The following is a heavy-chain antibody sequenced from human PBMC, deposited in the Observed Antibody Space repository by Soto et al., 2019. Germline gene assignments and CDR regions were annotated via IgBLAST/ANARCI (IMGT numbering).Heavy chain of an antibody. CDR2: IYYTGST. D-gene: IGHD3-10*01. Sequence: SETLSLTCTVSGGSISSSSYYWGWIRQPPGKGLEWIGNIYYTGSTYYNTSLKSRVAISVDTSKNQFSLKLSSVTAADTAVYYCARHVGSGSSGPRYYYYGLDVWGQGTTVTVSS. V-gene: IGHV4-39*01. CDR3: ARHVGSGSSGPRYYYYGLDV. J-gene: IGHJ6*02. CDR1: GGSISSSSYY.